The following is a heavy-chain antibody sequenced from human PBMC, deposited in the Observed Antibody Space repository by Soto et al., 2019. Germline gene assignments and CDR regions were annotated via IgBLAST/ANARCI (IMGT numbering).Heavy chain of an antibody. Sequence: GASVKVSCKASGGTFSSYAISWVRQAPGQGLEWMGGIIPIFGTANYAQKFQGRVTITADESTSTAYMELSSLRSEDTAVYYCARGISHSPDYYDSSAPGGWFDPWGQGTLVTVSS. CDR3: ARGISHSPDYYDSSAPGGWFDP. J-gene: IGHJ5*02. CDR2: IIPIFGTA. V-gene: IGHV1-69*13. CDR1: GGTFSSYA. D-gene: IGHD3-22*01.